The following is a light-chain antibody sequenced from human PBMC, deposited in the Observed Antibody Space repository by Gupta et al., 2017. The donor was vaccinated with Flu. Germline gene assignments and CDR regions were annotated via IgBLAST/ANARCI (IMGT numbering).Light chain of an antibody. CDR2: LGS. CDR3: RQALQTSHT. J-gene: IGKJ2*01. Sequence: DIVITQSPLSLPVTPGEPASISCRSSQSLLHSNGYNYLDWYLQKPGQSPQLLIYLGSNRASGVPDRFSGSGSGTDFTLKISRMEAEDVGVYYCRQALQTSHTFGQGTKLEIK. CDR1: QSLLHSNGYNY. V-gene: IGKV2-28*01.